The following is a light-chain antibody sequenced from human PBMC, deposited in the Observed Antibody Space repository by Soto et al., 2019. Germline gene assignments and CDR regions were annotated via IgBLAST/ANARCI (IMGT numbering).Light chain of an antibody. V-gene: IGLV2-14*03. CDR2: DVT. J-gene: IGLJ1*01. Sequence: QSALTQPASVSGSPGQSIAISCTGTSSDIGGYNYGSWYQQHPGKAPKLLIYDVTHRPSGVSNRFSGSKSGDTASLTISGLQAEDEADYYCSSYTSTSTPYVFGTGTKVTVL. CDR1: SSDIGGYNY. CDR3: SSYTSTSTPYV.